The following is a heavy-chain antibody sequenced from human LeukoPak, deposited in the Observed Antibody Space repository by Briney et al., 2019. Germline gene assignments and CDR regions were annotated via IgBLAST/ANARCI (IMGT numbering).Heavy chain of an antibody. V-gene: IGHV3-21*01. D-gene: IGHD2-2*01. Sequence: GGSLRLSCAASGFTFSTYSMNWVRQAPGKGLEWVSSISSSSSYIYYADSVKGRFTISRDNAKNSLYLQMNSLRAEDTAVYYCARESTSCNDYWGQGTLVTVSS. CDR2: ISSSSSYI. J-gene: IGHJ4*02. CDR1: GFTFSTYS. CDR3: ARESTSCNDY.